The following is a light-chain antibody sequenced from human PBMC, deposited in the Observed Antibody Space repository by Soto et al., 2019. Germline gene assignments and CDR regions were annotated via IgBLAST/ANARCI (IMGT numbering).Light chain of an antibody. CDR3: SSYTSTSSYV. CDR1: SSDIGNYNY. CDR2: EVS. V-gene: IGLV2-14*01. Sequence: QSALTQPASVSGCPGQSITISCTGTSSDIGNYNYVSWYQQHPGKAPKLMISEVSNRPSGVSNRFSGSKSGNTASLTISGLQPEDEADYYCSSYTSTSSYVFGGGTKVTVL. J-gene: IGLJ1*01.